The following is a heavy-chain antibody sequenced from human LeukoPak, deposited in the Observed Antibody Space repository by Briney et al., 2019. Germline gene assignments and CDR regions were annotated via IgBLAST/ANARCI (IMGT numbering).Heavy chain of an antibody. CDR2: INPNSGGT. J-gene: IGHJ6*02. V-gene: IGHV1-2*02. D-gene: IGHD1-26*01. CDR3: ARELSGSYPMGYYYYGMDV. CDR1: GYTFTGYY. Sequence: ASVKVSCKASGYTFTGYYMHWVQQAPGQGLEWMGWINPNSGGTNYAQKFQGRVTMTRDTSISTAYMELSRLRSDDTAVYYCARELSGSYPMGYYYYGMDVWGQGTTVTVSS.